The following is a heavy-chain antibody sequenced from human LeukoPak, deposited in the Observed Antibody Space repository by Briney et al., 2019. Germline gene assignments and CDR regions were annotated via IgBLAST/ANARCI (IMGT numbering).Heavy chain of an antibody. CDR1: GYTFTSYY. D-gene: IGHD2-15*01. Sequence: ASVKVSCKASGYTFTSYYMHWVRQATGQGLEWMGIINPSGGSTSYAQKFQGRVTMTRDTSTSTVYMELSSLRSEDTAVYYCARAPGGGTFDYWGQGTLVTVSS. CDR2: INPSGGST. CDR3: ARAPGGGTFDY. J-gene: IGHJ4*02. V-gene: IGHV1-46*01.